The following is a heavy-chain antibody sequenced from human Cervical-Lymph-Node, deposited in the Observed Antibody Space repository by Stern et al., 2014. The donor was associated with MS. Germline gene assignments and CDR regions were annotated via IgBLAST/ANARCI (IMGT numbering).Heavy chain of an antibody. CDR3: ARDLAGDGDLYLDY. D-gene: IGHD7-27*01. V-gene: IGHV1-2*02. CDR1: GYTITGYY. J-gene: IGHJ4*02. CDR2: INANTGAT. Sequence: VQLVESGAEVKKPGASVQVSCKASGYTITGYYIHWVRQAPGQGLEWMGRINANTGATYYAQNFHGRFTMTSDTSISTAHMELSGLRADDTAVYYCARDLAGDGDLYLDYWVQGTLVTVSS.